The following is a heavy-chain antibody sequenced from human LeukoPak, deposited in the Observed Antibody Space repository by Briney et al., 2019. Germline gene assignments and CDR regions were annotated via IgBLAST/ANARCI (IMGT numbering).Heavy chain of an antibody. V-gene: IGHV3-9*01. CDR2: ISWNSGSI. CDR3: ARNTPELFYYMDV. Sequence: GGSLRLSCAASGFTFDDNDMHWVRQAPGKGLEWVSGISWNSGSIAYADSVRGRFTISRDNAKNSLYLQMSSLRAEDTAVYYCARNTPELFYYMDVWGKGTTVTISS. CDR1: GFTFDDND. J-gene: IGHJ6*03. D-gene: IGHD1-14*01.